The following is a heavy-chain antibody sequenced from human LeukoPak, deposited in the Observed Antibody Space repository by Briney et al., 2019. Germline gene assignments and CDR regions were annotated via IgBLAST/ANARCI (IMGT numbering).Heavy chain of an antibody. CDR2: INHSGST. Sequence: PSETLSLTCAVYGGSFSGYYWSWIRQPPGKGLEWIGEINHSGSTNYNPSLKSRVTISVDTSKNRFSLKLSSVTAADTAVYYCARVSSAWYIPDYWGQGTLVTVSS. D-gene: IGHD6-19*01. CDR1: GGSFSGYY. V-gene: IGHV4-34*01. CDR3: ARVSSAWYIPDY. J-gene: IGHJ4*02.